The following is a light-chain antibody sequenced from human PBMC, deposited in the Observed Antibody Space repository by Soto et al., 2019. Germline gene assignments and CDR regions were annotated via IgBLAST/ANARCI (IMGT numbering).Light chain of an antibody. CDR1: QGISST. Sequence: RAMTRSPTTLSGYRRETATASSMAIQGISSTLAWYHQKPGQTPRLLIYDASTRATGTPARFSGSGSGTEFTLTISSLQSEDFVLYYCQRYNNWPLTLGGGTKVDIK. V-gene: IGKV3D-15*01. CDR2: DAS. CDR3: QRYNNWPLT. J-gene: IGKJ4*01.